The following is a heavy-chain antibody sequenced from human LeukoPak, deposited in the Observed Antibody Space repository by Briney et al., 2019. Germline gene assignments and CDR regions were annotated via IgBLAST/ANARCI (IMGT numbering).Heavy chain of an antibody. CDR3: VKDLWYYSCGWFDY. Sequence: GGSLRLSCSASGLTLSSYAMDWVRQAPGKGLEYVSSISSNGGSTYYADSGKGRSTISTDNSKDTLYLQMSSLRAEDTAVYYCVKDLWYYSCGWFDYWGQGTLVTVSS. CDR2: ISSNGGST. CDR1: GLTLSSYA. D-gene: IGHD6-19*01. J-gene: IGHJ4*02. V-gene: IGHV3-64D*06.